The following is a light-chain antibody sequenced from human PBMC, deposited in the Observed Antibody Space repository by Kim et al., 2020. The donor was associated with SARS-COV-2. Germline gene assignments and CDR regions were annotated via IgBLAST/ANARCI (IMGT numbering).Light chain of an antibody. Sequence: LSPGERATLSCRASQSVSSYLAWYQQKPGQAPRLLIYEASNRATGIPARFSGSGSGTDFTLTISSLEPEDFAVYYCQQRSNWPLTFGGGIKVDIK. J-gene: IGKJ4*01. CDR1: QSVSSY. CDR2: EAS. V-gene: IGKV3-11*01. CDR3: QQRSNWPLT.